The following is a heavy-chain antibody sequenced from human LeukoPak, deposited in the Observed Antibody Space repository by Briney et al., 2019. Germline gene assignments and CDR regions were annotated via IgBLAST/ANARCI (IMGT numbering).Heavy chain of an antibody. CDR1: AFTFSSYG. V-gene: IGHV3-30*02. CDR3: ARVLRDGYHWDY. J-gene: IGHJ4*02. Sequence: GGSLRLSCAASAFTFSSYGMHWVRQAPGKGLEWVAFIQYDGSNKYYADSVKGRFTISRDNAKNSLYLQMNSLRAEDTAVYYCARVLRDGYHWDYWGQGTLVTVSS. D-gene: IGHD5-24*01. CDR2: IQYDGSNK.